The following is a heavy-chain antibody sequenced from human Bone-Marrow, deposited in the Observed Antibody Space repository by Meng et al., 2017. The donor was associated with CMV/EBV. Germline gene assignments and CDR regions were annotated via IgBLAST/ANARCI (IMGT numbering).Heavy chain of an antibody. CDR1: GGSISSSSYY. D-gene: IGHD6-6*01. CDR2: IKQDGSEK. V-gene: IGHV3-7*01. Sequence: ETLSLTCTVSGGSISSSSYYWSWVRQAPGKGLEWVANIKQDGSEKYYVDSVKGRFTISRDNAKNSLYLQMNSLRAEDTAVYYCARVKHSSSGLDQYYYYGMDVWGQGTTVTVSS. CDR3: ARVKHSSSGLDQYYYYGMDV. J-gene: IGHJ6*02.